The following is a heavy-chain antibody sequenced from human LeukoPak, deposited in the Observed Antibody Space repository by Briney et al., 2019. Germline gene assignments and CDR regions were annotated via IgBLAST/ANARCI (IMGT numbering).Heavy chain of an antibody. J-gene: IGHJ6*03. Sequence: GGSLRLSCAASGFTFDDYAMNWVRQAPGKGLEWVSYISSSGSTIYYADSVKGRFTISRDNAKNSLYLQMNSLRAEDTAVYYCARQGSSSWDFHYYYYYMDVWGKGTTVTISS. V-gene: IGHV3-48*03. CDR1: GFTFDDYA. CDR3: ARQGSSSWDFHYYYYYMDV. CDR2: ISSSGSTI. D-gene: IGHD6-13*01.